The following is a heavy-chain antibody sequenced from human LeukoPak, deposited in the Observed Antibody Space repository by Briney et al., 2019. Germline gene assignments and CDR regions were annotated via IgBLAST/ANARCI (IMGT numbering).Heavy chain of an antibody. J-gene: IGHJ4*02. D-gene: IGHD2-15*01. Sequence: GGSLRLSCAASGFTFSSYAMSWVRQAPGKGLEWVSAISGSGGSTYYADSVKGRFTISRDNSKNTLYLQMNSLRAEDTAVYYCAKASEAIVVAVAARVVYFDYWGQGTLVTVSS. CDR3: AKASEAIVVAVAARVVYFDY. CDR1: GFTFSSYA. V-gene: IGHV3-23*01. CDR2: ISGSGGST.